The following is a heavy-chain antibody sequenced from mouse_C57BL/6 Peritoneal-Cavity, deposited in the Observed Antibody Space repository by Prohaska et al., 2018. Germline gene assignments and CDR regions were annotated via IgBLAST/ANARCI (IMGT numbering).Heavy chain of an antibody. V-gene: IGHV1-54*01. CDR3: ARFSFGGSSPLDY. CDR2: INPGSGGT. Sequence: QVQLQQSGAELVRPGTSVKVSCKASGYAFTNYLIEWVKQRPGQGLEWIGVINPGSGGTNYNEKFKGKATLTADKSSSTAYMQLSSLTSEESAVYFCARFSFGGSSPLDYWGQGTTLTVSS. D-gene: IGHD1-1*01. CDR1: GYAFTNYL. J-gene: IGHJ2*01.